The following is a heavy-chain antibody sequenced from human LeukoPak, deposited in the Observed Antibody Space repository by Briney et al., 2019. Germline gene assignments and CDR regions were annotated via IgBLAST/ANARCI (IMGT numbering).Heavy chain of an antibody. CDR2: VGVAGDT. D-gene: IGHD1-1*01. J-gene: IGHJ4*02. Sequence: GGSLRLSCAASGFTFSSHDMYWVRQATGKSLEWVSGVGVAGDTHYADSVKGRFTISRDNAKNSLYLQMNSLRAEDTAVYYCARDPTWKYYFDYWGQGTLVTVSS. CDR1: GFTFSSHD. CDR3: ARDPTWKYYFDY. V-gene: IGHV3-13*01.